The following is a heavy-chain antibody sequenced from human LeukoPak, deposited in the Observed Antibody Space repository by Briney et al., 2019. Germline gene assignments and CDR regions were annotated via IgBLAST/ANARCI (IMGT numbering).Heavy chain of an antibody. V-gene: IGHV4-34*01. J-gene: IGHJ4*02. CDR2: TYHSGST. CDR3: ARSPYSGSYPDFDF. Sequence: SETLSLTCAVYGGSFSGYYWSWIRQPPGKGLEWIGYTYHSGSTYYNPSLKSRVTILLDRSKNQISLKLRSVTAADTAVYYCARSPYSGSYPDFDFWGQGTLVIVSS. D-gene: IGHD1-26*01. CDR1: GGSFSGYY.